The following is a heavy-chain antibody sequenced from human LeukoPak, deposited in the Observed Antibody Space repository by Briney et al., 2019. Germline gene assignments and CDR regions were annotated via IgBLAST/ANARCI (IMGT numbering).Heavy chain of an antibody. D-gene: IGHD6-19*01. J-gene: IGHJ1*01. V-gene: IGHV4-34*01. CDR3: ARRGFSSGWPLGYFQH. CDR1: GGSFSGYY. Sequence: SETLSLTCAVYGGSFSGYYWTWIRQPPGKGLEWIGEINHSGSTNYNPSLKSRVTISVDTSKNQFSLKLSSVTAADTAVYYCARRGFSSGWPLGYFQHWGQGTLVTVSS. CDR2: INHSGST.